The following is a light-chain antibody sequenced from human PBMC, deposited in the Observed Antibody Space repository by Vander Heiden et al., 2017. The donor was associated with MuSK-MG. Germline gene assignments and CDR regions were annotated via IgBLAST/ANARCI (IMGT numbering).Light chain of an antibody. CDR1: SSNIGAYYY. CDR2: DVS. J-gene: IGLJ2*01. Sequence: QSVLTQPPSVSLPPGQSVTISCTGSSSNIGAYYYVPWYQQLPGTAPKLLIYDVSNRPSGVPDRFSGSKSGTSASLAITGLQAEDEADYYCQSYDSSLTVVFGGGTKLTVL. CDR3: QSYDSSLTVV. V-gene: IGLV1-40*01.